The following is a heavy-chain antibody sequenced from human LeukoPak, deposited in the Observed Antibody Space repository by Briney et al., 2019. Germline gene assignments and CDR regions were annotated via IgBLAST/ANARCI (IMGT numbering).Heavy chain of an antibody. CDR2: ISGSGGST. J-gene: IGHJ4*02. CDR3: AKDAHRYSSSPVDY. Sequence: PGGSLRLSCAASGFTFSSYAMSWVRQAPGKGLEWVSAISGSGGSTYYADSVKGRFTISRGNSKNTLYLQMNSLRAEDTAVYYCAKDAHRYSSSPVDYWGQGTLVAVSS. CDR1: GFTFSSYA. D-gene: IGHD6-6*01. V-gene: IGHV3-23*01.